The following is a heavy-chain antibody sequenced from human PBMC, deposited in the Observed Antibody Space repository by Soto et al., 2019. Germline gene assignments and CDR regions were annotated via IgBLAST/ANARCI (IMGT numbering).Heavy chain of an antibody. CDR2: IYYSGST. CDR3: AGLYGDIRYYYFDY. Sequence: QLQLQESGPGLVKPSETLSLTCTVSGGSISSSSYYWGWIRQPPGKGLEWIGSIYYSGSTYYNPSLKSRVTISVDTSKNQFSLKLSSVTAADTAVYYCAGLYGDIRYYYFDYWGQGTLVTVSS. J-gene: IGHJ4*02. V-gene: IGHV4-39*01. D-gene: IGHD4-17*01. CDR1: GGSISSSSYY.